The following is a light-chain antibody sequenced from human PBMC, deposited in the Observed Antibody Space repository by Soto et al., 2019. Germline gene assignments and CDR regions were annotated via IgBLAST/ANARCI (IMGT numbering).Light chain of an antibody. V-gene: IGLV1-44*01. CDR3: ASWDDSLNAYV. CDR2: NTN. Sequence: QSVLTQPPSASGTPGQGVTISCSGSSSNIGSNTVNWYQQLPGTAPKLLIYNTNHRPSGVPDRFSGSKSGTSASLAISGLQSETEADYYCASWDDSLNAYVFGSGTKVTVL. CDR1: SSNIGSNT. J-gene: IGLJ1*01.